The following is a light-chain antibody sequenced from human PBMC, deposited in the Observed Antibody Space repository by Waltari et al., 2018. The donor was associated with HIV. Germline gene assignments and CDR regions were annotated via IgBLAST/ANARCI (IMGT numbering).Light chain of an antibody. CDR2: EVS. Sequence: QSGLTQPASVSGSPGQSITLSCTCSSRALVSYDPASWYQHHPGKAPKVIIFEVSNRPSGIPNRFSGSKSGSTASLTISGLQAEDEAYYFCTSYISSATPVFGGGTKVTVL. J-gene: IGLJ3*02. CDR3: TSYISSATPV. CDR1: SRALVSYDP. V-gene: IGLV2-14*01.